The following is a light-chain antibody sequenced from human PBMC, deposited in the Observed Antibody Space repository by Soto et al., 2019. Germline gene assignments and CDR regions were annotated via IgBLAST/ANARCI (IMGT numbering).Light chain of an antibody. V-gene: IGLV2-14*01. CDR2: EVS. J-gene: IGLJ1*01. Sequence: QSVLTQPASVSGSPGQSITISCTGTSSDVGGYNYVSWYQQHPGKAPKLMIYEVSNRPSGVSNRFSGYKSGNTASLTISGLQAEDEADYYCSSYTSSSTLVFGTGTKLPVL. CDR3: SSYTSSSTLV. CDR1: SSDVGGYNY.